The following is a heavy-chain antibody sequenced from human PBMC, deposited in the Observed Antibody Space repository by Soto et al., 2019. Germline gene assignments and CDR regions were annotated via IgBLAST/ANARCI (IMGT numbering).Heavy chain of an antibody. CDR3: AWPAGGGSDTSRYFLKY. CDR2: IIPIFGTA. D-gene: IGHD3-22*01. V-gene: IGHV1-69*13. Sequence: ASVKVSCKASGGTFSSYAISWVRQAPGQGLEWMGGIIPIFGTANYAQKFQGRVTITADESTSTAYMELSSLRSEDTAVYYCAWPAGGGSDTSRYFLKYWRQRPLVIFCS. CDR1: GGTFSSYA. J-gene: IGHJ4*02.